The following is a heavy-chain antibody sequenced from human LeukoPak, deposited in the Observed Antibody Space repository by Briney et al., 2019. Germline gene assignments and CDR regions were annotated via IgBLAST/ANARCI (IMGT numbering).Heavy chain of an antibody. CDR3: ARDPYYCSGGSCYSGGFDY. CDR1: GFIVSYNY. J-gene: IGHJ4*02. D-gene: IGHD2-15*01. CDR2: IYGGGNT. V-gene: IGHV3-53*01. Sequence: HPGGSLRLSCAVSGFIVSYNYMSWVRQAPGKGLEWVSVIYGGGNTYYADSVKGRFTISRDNSKNTVYLQMNSLRAEDTAVYYCARDPYYCSGGSCYSGGFDYWGQGTLVTVSS.